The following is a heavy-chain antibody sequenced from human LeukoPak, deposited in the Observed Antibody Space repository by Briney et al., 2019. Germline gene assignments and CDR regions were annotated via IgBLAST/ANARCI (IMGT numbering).Heavy chain of an antibody. CDR2: INTNTGNP. J-gene: IGHJ5*02. CDR1: GYTFTSYA. CDR3: ARDRYDTGYNWFDP. D-gene: IGHD3-9*01. Sequence: ASVKVSCKASGYTFTSYAMNWVRQAPGQGLEWMGWINTNTGNPTYAQGFTGRFVFSLDTSVSTAYLQISSLKAEDTAVYYCARDRYDTGYNWFDPWGQGTLVTVSS. V-gene: IGHV7-4-1*02.